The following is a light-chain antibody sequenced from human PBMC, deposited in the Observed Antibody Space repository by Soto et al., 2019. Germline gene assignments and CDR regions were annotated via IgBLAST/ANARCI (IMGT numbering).Light chain of an antibody. J-gene: IGLJ3*02. Sequence: SYELTQPSSVSVSPGQTARITCSGDVLAKKYARWFQQKPDQAPMLLTYKDNERPSGIPERFSGSSSGTTVTLTISGAQVEDEANYYCYSVDDNNRMFGGGTKVTVL. CDR2: KDN. CDR1: VLAKKY. CDR3: YSVDDNNRM. V-gene: IGLV3-27*01.